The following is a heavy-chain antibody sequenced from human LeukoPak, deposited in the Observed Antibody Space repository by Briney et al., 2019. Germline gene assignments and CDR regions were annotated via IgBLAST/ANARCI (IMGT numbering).Heavy chain of an antibody. CDR3: ARTRWLQTRFDY. D-gene: IGHD5-24*01. Sequence: GGSLRLSCAASGFTFSSYGMHWVRQAPGKGLEWVAVISYDGSNKYYADSVKGRFTISRDNSKNTLYLQMNSLRAEDTAVYYCARTRWLQTRFDYWGQGTLVTVSS. V-gene: IGHV3-30*03. CDR1: GFTFSSYG. J-gene: IGHJ4*02. CDR2: ISYDGSNK.